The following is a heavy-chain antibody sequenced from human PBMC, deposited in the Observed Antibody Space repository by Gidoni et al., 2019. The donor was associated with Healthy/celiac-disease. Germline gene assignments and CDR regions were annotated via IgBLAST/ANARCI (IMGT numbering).Heavy chain of an antibody. CDR2: ISYDGSNK. CDR3: ARGSSGWYFWGHTNYYGMDV. V-gene: IGHV3-30-3*01. J-gene: IGHJ6*02. Sequence: QVQLVESGGGVVQPGRSLRLSCAASGFTFSSYAMHWARQAPGKGLGLVAVISYDGSNKYYADSVKGRFTISRDNSKNTLYLQMNSLRAEDTAVYYCARGSSGWYFWGHTNYYGMDVWGQGTTVTVSS. D-gene: IGHD6-19*01. CDR1: GFTFSSYA.